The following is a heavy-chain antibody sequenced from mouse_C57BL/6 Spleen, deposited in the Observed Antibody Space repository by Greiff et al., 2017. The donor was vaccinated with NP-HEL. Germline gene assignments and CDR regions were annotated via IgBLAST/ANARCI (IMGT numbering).Heavy chain of an antibody. CDR3: THYYYGIDYAMDY. D-gene: IGHD1-1*01. CDR2: IDPENGDT. J-gene: IGHJ4*01. V-gene: IGHV14-4*01. CDR1: GFNIKDDY. Sequence: VQLKQSGAELVRPGASVKLSCTASGFNIKDDYMHWVKQRPEQGLEWIGWIDPENGDTEYASKFQGKATITADTSSNTAYLQLIRLTSEDTAVYYCTHYYYGIDYAMDYWGQGTSVTVSS.